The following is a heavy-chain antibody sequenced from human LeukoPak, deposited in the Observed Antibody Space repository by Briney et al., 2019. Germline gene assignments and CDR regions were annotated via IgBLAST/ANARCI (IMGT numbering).Heavy chain of an antibody. CDR3: AREEQHQRGRHFEY. J-gene: IGHJ4*02. CDR2: INPNSGT. Sequence: ASVKVSCKASGYTVSDYYIHWVRQGPGQGLEWMGWINPNSGTNYAQNFQGRVTMTRDTSTSTAYMELSRLRSDETAVYYCAREEQHQRGRHFEYWGQGTLVTVSS. D-gene: IGHD6-13*01. V-gene: IGHV1-2*02. CDR1: GYTVSDYY.